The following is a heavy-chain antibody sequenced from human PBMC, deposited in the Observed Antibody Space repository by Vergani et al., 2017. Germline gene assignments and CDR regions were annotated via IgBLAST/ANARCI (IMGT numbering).Heavy chain of an antibody. J-gene: IGHJ4*02. CDR3: AGDTVTGSRYFDY. Sequence: QVQLVESGGGVVQPGGSLRLSCGASGFTFSNYGMHWVRQAPGKGLEWVTFIRYDGSNTYYADSVKGRFTISRDNSKNTLFLQMNSLRPEDTAVYYCAGDTVTGSRYFDYWGQETIVTVSS. CDR1: GFTFSNYG. D-gene: IGHD6-19*01. V-gene: IGHV3-30*02. CDR2: IRYDGSNT.